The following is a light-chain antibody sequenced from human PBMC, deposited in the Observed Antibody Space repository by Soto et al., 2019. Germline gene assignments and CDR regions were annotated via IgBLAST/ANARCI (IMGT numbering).Light chain of an antibody. CDR1: QSISHW. J-gene: IGKJ1*01. CDR2: QAS. CDR3: QHYYDFPLT. V-gene: IGKV1-5*03. Sequence: DIQMTQSPSTLSASVGDRVTITCRASQSISHWLAWYQQKPGKAPTLLIFQASSLESGVPSRFSGSGSGTEFTLTISSLQPDDFATYYCQHYYDFPLTFGQGTTVEI.